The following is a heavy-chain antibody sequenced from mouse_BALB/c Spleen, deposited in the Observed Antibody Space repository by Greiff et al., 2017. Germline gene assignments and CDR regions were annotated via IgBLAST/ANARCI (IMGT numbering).Heavy chain of an antibody. CDR1: GFTFSSYA. J-gene: IGHJ4*01. CDR2: ISSGGST. V-gene: IGHV5-6-5*01. CDR3: ARGDYGHAMDF. Sequence: EVQVVESGGGLVQPGGSLKLSCAASGFTFSSYAMSWVRQTPEKRLEWVASISSGGSTYYPDSVKGRFTISRDNARNILYLQMSSLRSEDTAMYYCARGDYGHAMDFWGQGTSVTVSS. D-gene: IGHD1-2*01.